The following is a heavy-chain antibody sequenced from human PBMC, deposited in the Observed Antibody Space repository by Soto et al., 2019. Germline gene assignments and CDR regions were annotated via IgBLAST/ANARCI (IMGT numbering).Heavy chain of an antibody. D-gene: IGHD2-2*01. J-gene: IGHJ6*02. Sequence: PGGSLRLSCAASGFTFSDYYMSWIRQAPGKGLEWVSYISSSSSYTNYADSVKGRFTISRDNAKNSLYLQMNSLRAEDTAVYYCARVKGYCSSTSWYLGGMDVWGQGTKVAV. CDR1: GFTFSDYY. CDR3: ARVKGYCSSTSWYLGGMDV. CDR2: ISSSSSYT. V-gene: IGHV3-11*06.